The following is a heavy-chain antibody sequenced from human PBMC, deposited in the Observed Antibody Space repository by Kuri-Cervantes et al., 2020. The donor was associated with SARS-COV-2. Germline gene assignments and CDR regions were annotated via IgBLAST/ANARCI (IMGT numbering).Heavy chain of an antibody. CDR2: INHSGST. V-gene: IGHV4-34*01. CDR1: GGSFSGYY. CDR3: ARGVGAAVAGTLITIYYYYGMDV. D-gene: IGHD6-19*01. J-gene: IGHJ6*02. Sequence: GSLRLSCAVYGGSFSGYYWSWIRQPPGKGLEWIGEINHSGSTNYNPFLKSRVTISVDTSKNQFSLKLSSVTAADTAVYYCARGVGAAVAGTLITIYYYYGMDVWGQGTTVTVSS.